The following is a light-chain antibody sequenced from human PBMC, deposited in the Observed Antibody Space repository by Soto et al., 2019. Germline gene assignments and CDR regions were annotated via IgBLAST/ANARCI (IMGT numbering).Light chain of an antibody. Sequence: SPATLSVAPGERATLSCRASQVISNNVAWYQQKPGQAPRLLIYGASTRATGIPARFSGSWSGTEFTLTISSLQSEDFAVYYCQQYNNWPPITFGQGTRLEIK. CDR1: QVISNN. CDR3: QQYNNWPPIT. CDR2: GAS. J-gene: IGKJ5*01. V-gene: IGKV3-15*01.